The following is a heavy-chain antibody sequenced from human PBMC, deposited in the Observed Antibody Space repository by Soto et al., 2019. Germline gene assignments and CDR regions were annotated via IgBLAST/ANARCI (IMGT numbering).Heavy chain of an antibody. CDR2: IIPIFGKA. CDR1: GGTFSTYA. D-gene: IGHD1-1*01. J-gene: IGHJ4*02. CDR3: ARGWETVGSTTPFAY. Sequence: SVKVSCKASGGTFSTYAISWVRQAPGQGLEWMGGIIPIFGKAHYAQKFQGRVTVNADKSTSTAYMELSSLKSEDTAVYYCARGWETVGSTTPFAYWGQGTLVTVSS. V-gene: IGHV1-69*06.